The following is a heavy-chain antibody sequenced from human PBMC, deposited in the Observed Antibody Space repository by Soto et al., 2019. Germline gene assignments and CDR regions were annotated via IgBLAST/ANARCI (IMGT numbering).Heavy chain of an antibody. J-gene: IGHJ5*02. CDR3: ARDYYSSGLRGLDP. V-gene: IGHV4-4*02. CDR1: GGSISSSNW. D-gene: IGHD6-19*01. Sequence: PSETLSLTCAVSGGSISSSNWWSWVRQPPGKGLEWIGEIYHSGSTNYNPSLKSRVTISVDKSKNQFSLKLSSVTAADTAVYYCARDYYSSGLRGLDPWGQGTLVTVSS. CDR2: IYHSGST.